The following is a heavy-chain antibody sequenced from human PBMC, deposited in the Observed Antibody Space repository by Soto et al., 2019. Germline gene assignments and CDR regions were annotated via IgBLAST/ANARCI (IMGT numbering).Heavy chain of an antibody. D-gene: IGHD6-6*01. CDR3: ARVVAARSY. Sequence: EVQVVESGGRLVRPGESLRLSCTPSGFSVSNNYMSWVRQAPGKGLEWVSVIYSGGYTYYADSVRDRFIISRDNSKNIVNLQMNSLRDDDTAMYYCARVVAARSYWGQGTLVTVSA. V-gene: IGHV3-66*01. J-gene: IGHJ4*02. CDR2: IYSGGYT. CDR1: GFSVSNNY.